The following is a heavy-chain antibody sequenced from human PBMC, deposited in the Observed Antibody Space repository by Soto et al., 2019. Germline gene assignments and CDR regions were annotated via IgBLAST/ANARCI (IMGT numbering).Heavy chain of an antibody. CDR3: VRGGYMYGYEY. J-gene: IGHJ4*02. Sequence: QVQLVQSGAEVKEPGASVKVSCKASGYTFTTYDISWVRQAPGQGLEWVGWISTSTGKTNYAQKFQDRVTTTTDTSTSTAYMELRSLRSDDTGTYYCVRGGYMYGYEYWGQGTLITVSS. CDR1: GYTFTTYD. V-gene: IGHV1-18*04. D-gene: IGHD5-18*01. CDR2: ISTSTGKT.